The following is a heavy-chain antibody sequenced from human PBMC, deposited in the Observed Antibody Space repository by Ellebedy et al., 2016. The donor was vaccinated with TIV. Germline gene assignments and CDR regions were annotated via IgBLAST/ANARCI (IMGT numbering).Heavy chain of an antibody. CDR1: GGSFSGYY. J-gene: IGHJ5*02. Sequence: SETLSLTXAVYGGSFSGYYWSWIRQPPGKGLEWIGYIYYSGSTNYNPSLKSRVTISVDTSKNQFSLKLSSVTAADTAVYYCARANNDPANWFDPWGQGTLVTVSS. D-gene: IGHD1-1*01. CDR2: IYYSGST. CDR3: ARANNDPANWFDP. V-gene: IGHV4-59*08.